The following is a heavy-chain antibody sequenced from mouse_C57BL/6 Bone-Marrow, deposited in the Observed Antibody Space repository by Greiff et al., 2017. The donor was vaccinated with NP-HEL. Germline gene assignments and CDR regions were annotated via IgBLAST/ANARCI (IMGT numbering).Heavy chain of an antibody. CDR2: LYPGSGNP. J-gene: IGHJ1*03. CDR1: GYTFTDYY. CDR3: ARQGGVRPFDV. D-gene: IGHD2-14*01. V-gene: IGHV1-76*01. Sequence: VKLVESGAELVRPGASVKLSCKASGYTFTDYYINWVKQRPGQGLEWIARLYPGSGNPYYNEKFKGKATLTAEKSSSTAYMQLSSLTSEDSAVYFCARQGGVRPFDVWGTGTTVTVSS.